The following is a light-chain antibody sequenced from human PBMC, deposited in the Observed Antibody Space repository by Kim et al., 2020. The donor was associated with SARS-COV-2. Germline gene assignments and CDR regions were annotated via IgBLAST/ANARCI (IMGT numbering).Light chain of an antibody. CDR1: QIISSY. CDR2: AAS. Sequence: DIQMTQSPSSLSASVGDRVTITCRASQIISSYLNWYQQKPGKAPKLLIYAASSLQSGVPSRFSGSGSGTDFTLTISSLQPEDFATYYCQQSYSTPRTFGQGTTLEI. J-gene: IGKJ2*01. CDR3: QQSYSTPRT. V-gene: IGKV1-39*01.